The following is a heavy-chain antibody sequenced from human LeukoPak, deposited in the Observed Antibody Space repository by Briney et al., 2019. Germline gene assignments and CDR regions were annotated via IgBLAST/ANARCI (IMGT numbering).Heavy chain of an antibody. CDR2: IYYSGST. J-gene: IGHJ5*02. CDR3: ARGGGYDFWSVYGGWLDP. Sequence: SETLSLTCTVSGGSISSYYWSWIRQPPGKGLEWIGYIYYSGSTNYNPSLKSRVTISVDTSKNQFSLKLSSVTAADTAVYYCARGGGYDFWSVYGGWLDPWGQGTLVTVSS. V-gene: IGHV4-59*01. CDR1: GGSISSYY. D-gene: IGHD3-3*01.